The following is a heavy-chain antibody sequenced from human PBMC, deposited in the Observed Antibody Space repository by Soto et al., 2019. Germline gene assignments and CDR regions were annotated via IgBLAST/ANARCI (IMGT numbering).Heavy chain of an antibody. Sequence: PSQALSLTCSISGDSVSSNSAAWNWIRQSPSRGLEWLGRTYYRSKWYNDYAVSVKSRITINPDTSKNQFSLQLNSVTPEDTAVYYCARDRGYDEYYYYYGMDVWGQGTTVTVSS. J-gene: IGHJ6*02. D-gene: IGHD5-12*01. V-gene: IGHV6-1*01. CDR3: ARDRGYDEYYYYYGMDV. CDR2: TYYRSKWYN. CDR1: GDSVSSNSAA.